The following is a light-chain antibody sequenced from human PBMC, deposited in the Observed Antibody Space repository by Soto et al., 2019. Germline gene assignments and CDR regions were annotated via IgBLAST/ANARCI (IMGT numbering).Light chain of an antibody. V-gene: IGLV2-14*01. Sequence: QSALTQPASVSGSPVQSLTISCTGTSSDVGGYNYVSWYQQHPGKAPKLMIYDVSNRPSGVSNRFSGSKSGNTASLTISGLQAEVEADYYCNSYPCSSPLYLVGSGT. J-gene: IGLJ6*01. CDR3: NSYPCSSPLYL. CDR1: SSDVGGYNY. CDR2: DVS.